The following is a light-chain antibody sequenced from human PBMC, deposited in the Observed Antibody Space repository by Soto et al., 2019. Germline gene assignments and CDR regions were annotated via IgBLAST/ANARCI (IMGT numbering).Light chain of an antibody. CDR1: QDITSD. CDR2: DAS. Sequence: AIQLTQSPSSLSASLGDTVIITCRASQDITSDLAWYQQRPEKAPVLLIYDASRLESGVPPRFSGGGSGTEFSLTISSLQPEDFATYFCQHFNAYPRTFGQGTKVDIK. V-gene: IGKV1-13*02. CDR3: QHFNAYPRT. J-gene: IGKJ1*01.